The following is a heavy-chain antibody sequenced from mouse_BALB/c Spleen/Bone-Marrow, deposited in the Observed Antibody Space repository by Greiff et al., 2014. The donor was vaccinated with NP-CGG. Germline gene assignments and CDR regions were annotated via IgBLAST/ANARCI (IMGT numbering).Heavy chain of an antibody. V-gene: IGHV14-3*02. J-gene: IGHJ3*01. CDR2: IDPANGNT. CDR1: GFNIKDTY. Sequence: EVQLQQSGAELVKPGASVKLSCTASGFNIKDTYMHWVKQRPEQGLEWIGRIDPANGNTKYDPKFQGKATITADTSSNTAYLQLSSLXSEDTAVYYCASYYYGISSFAYWGQGTMVTVSA. D-gene: IGHD1-1*01. CDR3: ASYYYGISSFAY.